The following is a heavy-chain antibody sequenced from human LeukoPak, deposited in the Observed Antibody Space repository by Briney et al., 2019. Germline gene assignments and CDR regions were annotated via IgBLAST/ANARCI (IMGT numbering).Heavy chain of an antibody. CDR3: ARLLRSVTTSAIWYFDL. D-gene: IGHD4-17*01. CDR1: GASITTNY. Sequence: PSETLSLTCTVSGASITTNYWSWIRQPPGKGLEWIGYIFYSGDTNYNPSLKSRVTISLDMSKTLFSLKLSSVTAADTAVYYCARLLRSVTTSAIWYFDLWGRGTLVTVSS. V-gene: IGHV4-59*08. J-gene: IGHJ2*01. CDR2: IFYSGDT.